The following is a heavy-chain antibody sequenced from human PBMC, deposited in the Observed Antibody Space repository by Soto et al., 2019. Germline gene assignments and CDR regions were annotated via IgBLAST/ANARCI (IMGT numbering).Heavy chain of an antibody. CDR3: ARDSERFMVVVHDY. J-gene: IGHJ4*01. CDR1: GYTFTSYY. V-gene: IGHV1-46*01. CDR2: INPTGGSK. Sequence: ASAKVSCKESGYTFTSYYMHWGGQAPGQGLEGMGIINPTGGSKSYAQKFQGRVPMTRDTSKSTVYMELSSPRSEHTAVYYWARDSERFMVVVHDYRG. D-gene: IGHD2-2*01.